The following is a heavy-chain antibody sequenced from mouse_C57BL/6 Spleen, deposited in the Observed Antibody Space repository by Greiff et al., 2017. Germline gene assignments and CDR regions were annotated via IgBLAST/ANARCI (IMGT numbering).Heavy chain of an antibody. CDR2: ISDGGSYT. Sequence: VQVVESGGGLVKPGGSLKLSCAASGFTFSSYAMSWVRQTPEKRLEWVATISDGGSYTYYPDNVKGRFTISRDNAKNNLYLQMSHLKSEDTAMYYCAREGSSGYPSYYFDYWGQGTTLTVSS. D-gene: IGHD3-1*01. CDR3: AREGSSGYPSYYFDY. CDR1: GFTFSSYA. V-gene: IGHV5-4*01. J-gene: IGHJ2*01.